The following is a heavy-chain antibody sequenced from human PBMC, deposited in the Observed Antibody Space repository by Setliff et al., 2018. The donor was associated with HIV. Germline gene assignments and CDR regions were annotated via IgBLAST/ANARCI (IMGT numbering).Heavy chain of an antibody. V-gene: IGHV1-69*13. CDR2: IIPMFGAA. CDR3: ARATGDLAPFDD. Sequence: SVKVSCKASGGTFNSYPISWVRQAPGQGLEWMGKIIPMFGAADYAQRFQARVTIAADESTRTAYMELSSLQSEDTAVYYCARATGDLAPFDDWGQGTLVTVSS. CDR1: GGTFNSYP. D-gene: IGHD7-27*01. J-gene: IGHJ4*02.